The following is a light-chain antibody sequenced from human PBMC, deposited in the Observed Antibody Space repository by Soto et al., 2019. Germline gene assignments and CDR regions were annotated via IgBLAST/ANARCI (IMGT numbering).Light chain of an antibody. V-gene: IGKV1-5*03. CDR3: QQHNSYSRYT. CDR1: QSISSW. J-gene: IGKJ2*01. CDR2: KAS. Sequence: DRQRTQSPSTLSASVGDRVTITCRASQSISSWLAWYQQKPGKAPKLLIYKASSLESGVPSRFSGSGSGTEFTLTICSLQPDDFATYYCQQHNSYSRYTFGQGTKLEIK.